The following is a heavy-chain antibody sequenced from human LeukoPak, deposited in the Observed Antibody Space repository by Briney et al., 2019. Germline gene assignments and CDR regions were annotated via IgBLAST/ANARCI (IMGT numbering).Heavy chain of an antibody. CDR3: ASPIGLHDFAYMDV. J-gene: IGHJ6*03. CDR2: IYYSGST. CDR1: GDSINTSSYY. D-gene: IGHD3-3*01. Sequence: SETLSLTCTVSGDSINTSSYYWGWIRQSPEKGLEWIGSIYYSGSTYYNPSLKSRVTISVDTSTNQFSLKLSSVTAADTAVYYCASPIGLHDFAYMDVWGKGTTVTVSS. V-gene: IGHV4-39*01.